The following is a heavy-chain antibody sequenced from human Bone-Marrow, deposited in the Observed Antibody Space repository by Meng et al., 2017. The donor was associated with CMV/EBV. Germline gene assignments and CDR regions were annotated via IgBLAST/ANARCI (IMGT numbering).Heavy chain of an antibody. CDR2: IIPIFGTA. Sequence: VQLVQSGADVRKPGPSVKTSCKASGGTFNNDAITWVRQAPGQGLEWMGCIIPIFGTANYAQKFQGRVTIIADKSTNTNYMGLSSLRSEDTAVYYCASGQQYMDFWGQGTLVTVSS. J-gene: IGHJ4*02. CDR3: ASGQQYMDF. V-gene: IGHV1-69*06. D-gene: IGHD6-13*01. CDR1: GGTFNNDA.